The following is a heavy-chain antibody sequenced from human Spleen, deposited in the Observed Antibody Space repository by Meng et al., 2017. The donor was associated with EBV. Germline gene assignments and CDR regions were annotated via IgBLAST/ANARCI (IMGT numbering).Heavy chain of an antibody. D-gene: IGHD6-13*01. CDR1: GDSISGSTYY. CDR2: INFGGRI. J-gene: IGHJ5*02. V-gene: IGHV4-39*07. CDR3: AREDNSSFDP. Sequence: QRQLQESGPGLVKPSETLSLTCRVSGDSISGSTYYWDWIRQPPGKGLEWIASINFGGRIYYNPSLKSRVTISVDTSKNQFSLKLRSVTAADTAVYYCAREDNSSFDPWGQGTLVTVSS.